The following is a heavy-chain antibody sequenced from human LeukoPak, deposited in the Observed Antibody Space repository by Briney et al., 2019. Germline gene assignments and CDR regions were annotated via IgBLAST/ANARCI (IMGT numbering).Heavy chain of an antibody. J-gene: IGHJ4*02. D-gene: IGHD3-10*01. CDR1: GYSFNTYW. Sequence: GESLKISCKGSGYSFNTYWIGWVRQLLGKGLEWMGIIYPRDSDTKYRPSFQGQVTISADKSISTVYLQWSSLKASDSAMYYCARPMVRGEPRDYWGQGTLVTVSS. CDR2: IYPRDSDT. CDR3: ARPMVRGEPRDY. V-gene: IGHV5-51*01.